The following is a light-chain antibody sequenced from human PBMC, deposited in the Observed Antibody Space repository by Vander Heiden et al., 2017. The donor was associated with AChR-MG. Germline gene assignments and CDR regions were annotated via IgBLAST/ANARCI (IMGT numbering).Light chain of an antibody. CDR1: SSDVGGYNY. J-gene: IGLJ3*02. V-gene: IGLV2-11*01. Sequence: QSALTQPRSVSGSPGQSVTISCTGTSSDVGGYNYVSWYQQHPGKAPKLMRYDVSKRPSGVPDRFSGSKSGNTASLTISGLQAEDEADYYCCSYAGSYTGVFGGGTKLNVL. CDR2: DVS. CDR3: CSYAGSYTGV.